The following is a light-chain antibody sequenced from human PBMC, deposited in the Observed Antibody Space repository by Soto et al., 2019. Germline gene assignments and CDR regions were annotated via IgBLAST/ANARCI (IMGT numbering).Light chain of an antibody. CDR2: EGS. V-gene: IGLV2-23*01. Sequence: SVLTQPASVSGSPGQSITISCTGTSSDVGSYNLVSWYQQHPGKAPKLMIYEGSKRPSGVSNRFSGSKSGNMASLTISGLQAEDEADYYCCSYAGSSTSYVFGTGTKVTVL. CDR3: CSYAGSSTSYV. J-gene: IGLJ1*01. CDR1: SSDVGSYNL.